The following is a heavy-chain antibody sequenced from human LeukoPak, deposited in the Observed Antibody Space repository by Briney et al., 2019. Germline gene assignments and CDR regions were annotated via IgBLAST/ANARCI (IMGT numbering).Heavy chain of an antibody. D-gene: IGHD5-18*01. Sequence: SETLSLTCDVSGVSINTCCYYWTWIRQPPGKGLEWIGYKYYSGSSRYNSSLRSRLTISLDSSKNQFSLRLTSVTAADTAVYYCARGRSYGFDFDSWGPGTLVIVSS. CDR2: KYYSGSS. J-gene: IGHJ4*02. V-gene: IGHV4-61*01. CDR3: ARGRSYGFDFDS. CDR1: GVSINTCCYY.